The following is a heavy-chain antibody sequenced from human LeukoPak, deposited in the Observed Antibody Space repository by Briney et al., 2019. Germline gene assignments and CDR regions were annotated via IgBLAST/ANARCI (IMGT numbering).Heavy chain of an antibody. CDR2: IGGSGGST. CDR3: ARGSHDYGDYGAGMDV. Sequence: GGSLRLSCAASGFTFSSYAMTWVRQAPGKGLEWVSAIGGSGGSTYYADSVKGRFTISRDNAKNSLYLQMNSLRAEDSAVYYCARGSHDYGDYGAGMDVWGQGTTVTVSS. J-gene: IGHJ6*02. V-gene: IGHV3-23*01. D-gene: IGHD4-17*01. CDR1: GFTFSSYA.